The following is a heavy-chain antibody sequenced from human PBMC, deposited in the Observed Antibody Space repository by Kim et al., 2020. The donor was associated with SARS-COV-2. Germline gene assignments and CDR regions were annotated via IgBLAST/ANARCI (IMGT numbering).Heavy chain of an antibody. CDR3: ARQDVGATEYWYFDL. Sequence: SETLSLTCTVSGGSISSYYWSWIRQPPGKGLEWIGYIYYSGSTNYNPSLKSRVTISVDTSKNQFSLKLSSVTAADTAVYYCARQDVGATEYWYFDLWGRGTLVTVSS. CDR2: IYYSGST. J-gene: IGHJ2*01. CDR1: GGSISSYY. V-gene: IGHV4-59*08. D-gene: IGHD1-26*01.